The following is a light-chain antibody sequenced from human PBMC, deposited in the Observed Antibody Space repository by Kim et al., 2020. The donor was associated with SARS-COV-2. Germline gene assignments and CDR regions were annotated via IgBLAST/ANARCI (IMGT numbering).Light chain of an antibody. CDR3: SSYTSSSTPVV. V-gene: IGLV2-14*03. CDR1: SSDVGSYNL. Sequence: SITLTWSGTSSDVGSYNLVSWYQPHPGKAPNLMIYAVSNRPSVVSSRFSGSKFGNAASLTISGLQAEDEADYYCSSYTSSSTPVVFGGGTKLTVL. J-gene: IGLJ2*01. CDR2: AVS.